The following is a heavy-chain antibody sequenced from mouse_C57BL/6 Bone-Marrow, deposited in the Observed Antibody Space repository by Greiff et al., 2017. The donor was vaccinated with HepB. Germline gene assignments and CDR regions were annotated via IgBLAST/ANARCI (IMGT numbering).Heavy chain of an antibody. Sequence: QVQLQQPGAELVRPGSSVKLSCKASGYTFTSYWMDWVKQRPGQGLEWIGNIYPSDSETHYNQKFKDKATLTVDKSSSTAYMQLSSLTSEDSAVYYCAREGGYDKGFAYWGQGTLVTVSA. D-gene: IGHD2-2*01. J-gene: IGHJ3*01. CDR1: GYTFTSYW. V-gene: IGHV1-61*01. CDR2: IYPSDSET. CDR3: AREGGYDKGFAY.